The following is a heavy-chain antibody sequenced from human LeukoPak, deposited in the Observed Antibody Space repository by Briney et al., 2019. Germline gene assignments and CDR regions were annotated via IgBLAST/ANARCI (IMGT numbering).Heavy chain of an antibody. D-gene: IGHD3-9*01. CDR2: IYPGDSDT. V-gene: IGHV5-51*01. CDR1: GYSFTSYW. J-gene: IGHJ4*02. CDR3: ARIPGYDILTGYYNGSDY. Sequence: GESLKISCKGSGYSFTSYWIGWVRQMPGKGLEWMGIIYPGDSDTRYSPSFQGQVTISADKSISTAYLQWSSLKASDTAMYYCARIPGYDILTGYYNGSDYWGQGTLVTVSS.